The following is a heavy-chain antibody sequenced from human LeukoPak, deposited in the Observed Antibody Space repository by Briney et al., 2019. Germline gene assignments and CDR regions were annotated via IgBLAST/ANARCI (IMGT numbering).Heavy chain of an antibody. CDR1: GFSFRKYA. CDR3: ARDPGSSGYKGGDC. CDR2: INSNGGST. D-gene: IGHD3-22*01. J-gene: IGHJ4*02. V-gene: IGHV3-64*04. Sequence: GGSLRLSCSASGFSFRKYAMHWVRQAPGKGLEYVSVINSNGGSTYYADSVKGRFTISRDNSKSTLYLQMNSLRAEDTAVYYCARDPGSSGYKGGDCWGQGTLVTVSS.